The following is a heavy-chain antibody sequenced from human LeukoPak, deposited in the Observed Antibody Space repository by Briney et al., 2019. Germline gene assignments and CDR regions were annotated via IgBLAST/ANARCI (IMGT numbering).Heavy chain of an antibody. D-gene: IGHD1-7*01. CDR3: AKEEKTWGNYFIGY. Sequence: GGSLRLSCGASGFTFSTYAMNWFRQAPGKGLEWVSAITGSGDTTYYLDSVRGRFTISRDNSKNTLYLQMNSLRVEDTAVYYCAKEEKTWGNYFIGYWGQGTLVSVSS. CDR1: GFTFSTYA. CDR2: ITGSGDTT. J-gene: IGHJ4*02. V-gene: IGHV3-23*01.